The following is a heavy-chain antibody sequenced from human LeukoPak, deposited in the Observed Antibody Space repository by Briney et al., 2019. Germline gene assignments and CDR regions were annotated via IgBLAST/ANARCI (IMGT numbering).Heavy chain of an antibody. J-gene: IGHJ4*02. CDR2: INTDGSDT. CDR3: ATLSQTLPLDY. CDR1: GFSFTTYW. V-gene: IGHV3-74*01. Sequence: GGSLRLSCVASGFSFTTYWMHWVRQVPGKGLEWVSLINTDGSDTRYTDSVKVRFTISRDNAKNTLYLQMNSLRAEDTAMYYCATLSQTLPLDYWGQGAQVTVSS.